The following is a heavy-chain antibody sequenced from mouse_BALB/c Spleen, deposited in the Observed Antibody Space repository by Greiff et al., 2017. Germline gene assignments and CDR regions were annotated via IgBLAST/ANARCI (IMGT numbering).Heavy chain of an antibody. CDR2: ISNGGGST. V-gene: IGHV5-12-2*01. D-gene: IGHD1-1*01. CDR1: GFTFSSYT. J-gene: IGHJ2*01. CDR3: ARHYYYGSSYVDY. Sequence: DVQLVESGGGLVQPGGSLKLSCAASGFTFSSYTMSWVRQTPEKRLEWVAYISNGGGSTYYPDTVKGRFTISRDNAKNTLYLQMSSLKSEDTAMYYCARHYYYGSSYVDYWGQGTTLTVSS.